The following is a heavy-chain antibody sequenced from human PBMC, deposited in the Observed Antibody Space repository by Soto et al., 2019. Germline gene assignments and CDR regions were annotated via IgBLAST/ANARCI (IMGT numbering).Heavy chain of an antibody. CDR3: ARAKGYSSSWYGYYYYGMDV. CDR1: GGTFSSYA. Sequence: QVQLVQSGAEVKKPGSSVKVSCKASGGTFSSYAISWVRQAPGQGLEWMGGIIPIFGTANYAQKFQGRVTITADESTSTAYMELSSLRSEDTAVYSCARAKGYSSSWYGYYYYGMDVWGQGTTVTVSS. D-gene: IGHD6-13*01. J-gene: IGHJ6*02. V-gene: IGHV1-69*01. CDR2: IIPIFGTA.